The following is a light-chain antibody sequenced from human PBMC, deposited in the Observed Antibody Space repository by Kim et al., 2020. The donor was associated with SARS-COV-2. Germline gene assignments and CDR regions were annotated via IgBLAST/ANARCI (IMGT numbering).Light chain of an antibody. Sequence: EIVMTQSPATLSVSPGERATLSCRASQSVSSNLAWYQQKPGQAPRLLIYGASTRATGIPARFSGSGSGTEFTLTISSLQSEDFAVYYCQQYNNWLGMTFVQGTKVDIK. V-gene: IGKV3-15*01. CDR2: GAS. CDR3: QQYNNWLGMT. J-gene: IGKJ1*01. CDR1: QSVSSN.